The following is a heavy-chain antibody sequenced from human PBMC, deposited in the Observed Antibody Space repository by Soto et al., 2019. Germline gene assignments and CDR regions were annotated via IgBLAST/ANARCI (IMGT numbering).Heavy chain of an antibody. Sequence: QVLLQQWGAGLLKPSETLSLTCAVYGGSFSDYYWSWIRQPPGKGLEWIGEINHSGSTNYNPSLKSRVTISVDTSKSQFPRRLISVTAADTAVYYCARGDFGAGGYWGQGTLVTVSS. CDR1: GGSFSDYY. V-gene: IGHV4-34*01. CDR2: INHSGST. D-gene: IGHD3-3*01. J-gene: IGHJ4*02. CDR3: ARGDFGAGGY.